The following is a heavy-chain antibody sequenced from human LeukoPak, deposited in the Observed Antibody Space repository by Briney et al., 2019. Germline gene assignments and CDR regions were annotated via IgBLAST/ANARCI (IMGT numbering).Heavy chain of an antibody. CDR2: ISSNGGST. D-gene: IGHD3-9*01. CDR1: GFTFSSYA. J-gene: IGHJ4*02. Sequence: GGSLRLSCAASGFTFSSYAMSWVRQAPGKGLEYVSAISSNGGSTYYANSVKGRFTISRDNSKNTLYLQMGSLRAEDMAVYYCARDPYYDILTGYHSPDYWGQGTLVTVSS. CDR3: ARDPYYDILTGYHSPDY. V-gene: IGHV3-64*01.